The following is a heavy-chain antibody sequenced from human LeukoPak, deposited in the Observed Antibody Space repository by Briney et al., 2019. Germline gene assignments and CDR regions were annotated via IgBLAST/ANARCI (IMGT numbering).Heavy chain of an antibody. Sequence: PGGSLRLSCAASGFTFSSHGINWVRQAPGKGLEWVSGISPSGSISYYADSVKGRFTISRDNSKNTVSLQMNSLRAEDTAVYYCAKGYGWEASYYYYYMDVWGKGTTVTISS. D-gene: IGHD1-26*01. J-gene: IGHJ6*03. V-gene: IGHV3-23*01. CDR2: ISPSGSIS. CDR3: AKGYGWEASYYYYYMDV. CDR1: GFTFSSHG.